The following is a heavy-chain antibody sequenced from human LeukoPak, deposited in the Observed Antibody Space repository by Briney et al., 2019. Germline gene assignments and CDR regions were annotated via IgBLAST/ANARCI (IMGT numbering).Heavy chain of an antibody. Sequence: GGSLRLSCAASGFTFRNYGMHWVRQAPGKGLEWVAVIWYDGSNKYYADSVKGRFTVSRDNSKNTLYLQINSLRAEDTAVYYCARDLNGAGPDYWGQGTLVTVSS. J-gene: IGHJ4*02. CDR2: IWYDGSNK. D-gene: IGHD1-1*01. CDR3: ARDLNGAGPDY. CDR1: GFTFRNYG. V-gene: IGHV3-33*01.